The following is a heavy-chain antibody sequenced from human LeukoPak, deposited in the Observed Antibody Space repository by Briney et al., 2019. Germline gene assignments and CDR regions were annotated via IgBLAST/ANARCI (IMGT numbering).Heavy chain of an antibody. CDR1: GFTFSSYA. D-gene: IGHD1-26*01. CDR3: AKDRAGSNWSYYFDY. Sequence: GGSLRLSCAASGFTFSSYAMSWVRQAPGKGLEWVSAISGSGGSTYYADSVKGRFTISRDNSKNTLYLQMNSLRAEDTAVYYCAKDRAGSNWSYYFDYWGQGTLVTVSS. V-gene: IGHV3-23*01. CDR2: ISGSGGST. J-gene: IGHJ4*02.